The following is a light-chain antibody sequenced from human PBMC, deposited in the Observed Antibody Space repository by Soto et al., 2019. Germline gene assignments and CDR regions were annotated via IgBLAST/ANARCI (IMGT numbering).Light chain of an antibody. CDR1: QGVSSGY. J-gene: IGKJ1*01. Sequence: DIVLTQSPGTLYLSPGERATLSCRASQGVSSGYLAWYQQRPGQAPRLLIYGASTRATGIPDRFSGSGSGTDFTLTISRLEPEDFAVYYCQQYGTSPWTSGQGTKVDI. V-gene: IGKV3-20*01. CDR2: GAS. CDR3: QQYGTSPWT.